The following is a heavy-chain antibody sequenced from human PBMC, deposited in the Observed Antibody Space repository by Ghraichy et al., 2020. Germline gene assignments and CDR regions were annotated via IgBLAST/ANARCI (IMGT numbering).Heavy chain of an antibody. CDR2: ISSSSSTI. J-gene: IGHJ6*02. Sequence: GGSLRLSCAASGFTFSSYSMNWVRQAPGKGLEWVSYISSSSSTIYYADSVKGRFTISRDNAKNSLYLQMNSLRAEDTAVYYCARDSETTDFYYYYGMDVWGQGTTVTVSS. CDR1: GFTFSSYS. V-gene: IGHV3-48*04. CDR3: ARDSETTDFYYYYGMDV. D-gene: IGHD4-17*01.